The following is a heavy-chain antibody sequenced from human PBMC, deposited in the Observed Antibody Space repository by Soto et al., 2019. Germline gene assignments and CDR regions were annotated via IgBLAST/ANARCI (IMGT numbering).Heavy chain of an antibody. CDR1: GGSFSGYY. Sequence: SETLSLTCAVYGGSFSGYYWSWIRQPPGKGLEWIGEINHSGSTNYNPSLKSRVTISVDTSKNQFSLKLSSVTAADTAVYYCARALHSGYGHNGDHYYYYYMDVWGKGTTVTVSS. D-gene: IGHD5-12*01. J-gene: IGHJ6*03. CDR2: INHSGST. V-gene: IGHV4-34*01. CDR3: ARALHSGYGHNGDHYYYYYMDV.